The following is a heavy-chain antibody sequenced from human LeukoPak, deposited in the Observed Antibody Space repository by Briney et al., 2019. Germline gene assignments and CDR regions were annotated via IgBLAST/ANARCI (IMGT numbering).Heavy chain of an antibody. CDR3: AKGNGYSSSWYFEY. Sequence: PGGSLRLSCAASGFTFSSYAMNWVRQAPGKGLEWVSAISGSGGSTDYADSVKGRFTISRDNSKNTLYLQMNSLRAEDTAIYYCAKGNGYSSSWYFEYWGQGTLVTVSS. J-gene: IGHJ4*02. CDR2: ISGSGGST. D-gene: IGHD6-13*01. CDR1: GFTFSSYA. V-gene: IGHV3-23*01.